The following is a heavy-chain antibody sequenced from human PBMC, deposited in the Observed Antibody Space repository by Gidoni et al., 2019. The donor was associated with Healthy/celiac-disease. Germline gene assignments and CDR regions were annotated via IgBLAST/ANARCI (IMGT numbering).Heavy chain of an antibody. CDR2: IYSGGST. V-gene: IGHV3-66*01. CDR3: ARDYYDSSGSLYYFDY. CDR1: GFTVSSNY. J-gene: IGHJ4*02. Sequence: EVQLVESGGGLVQPGGSLRLSCAASGFTVSSNYMRWVRQAPGKGLEWVSVIYSGGSTYYADSVKGRFTISRDNSKNTLYLQMNSLRAEDTAVYYCARDYYDSSGSLYYFDYWGQGTLVTVSS. D-gene: IGHD3-22*01.